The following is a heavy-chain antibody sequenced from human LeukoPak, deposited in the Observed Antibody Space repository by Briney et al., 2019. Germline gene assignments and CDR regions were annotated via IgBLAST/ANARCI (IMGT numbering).Heavy chain of an antibody. D-gene: IGHD1-26*01. J-gene: IGHJ4*02. V-gene: IGHV3-7*05. CDR3: VRSGGY. Sequence: GGSLRLSCAASGFTFSSYAMSCVRQAPGKGLEWVANIKEDGSEKYYVDSVKGRFTISRDNAKNSLCLQMNSLRAEDTAIYYCVRSGGYWGQGTLVTVSS. CDR2: IKEDGSEK. CDR1: GFTFSSYA.